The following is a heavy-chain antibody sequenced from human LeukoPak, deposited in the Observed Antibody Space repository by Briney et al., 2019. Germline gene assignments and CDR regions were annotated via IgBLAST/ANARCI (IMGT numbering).Heavy chain of an antibody. V-gene: IGHV3-21*01. Sequence: GGSLTLSCAASGFTFSSYSMNWVRQAPGKGLEWVSSISSSSSYIYYADSVKGRFTISRDNAKNSLYLQMNSLRAEDTAVYYCASTGGSSWYYYYYMDVWGKGTTVTVSS. D-gene: IGHD6-13*01. CDR1: GFTFSSYS. CDR3: ASTGGSSWYYYYYMDV. J-gene: IGHJ6*03. CDR2: ISSSSSYI.